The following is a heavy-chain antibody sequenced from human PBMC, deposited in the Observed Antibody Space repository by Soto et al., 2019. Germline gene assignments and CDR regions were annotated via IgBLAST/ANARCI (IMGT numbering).Heavy chain of an antibody. Sequence: GGSLRLSCVASGLTLTSDWMTWVRQAPGKGLEWVSVMYRGGSTDYTDSVKGRFTISRDNSKNTLYLQMNSLRVEDTAVYYCAREIVGVVHATKTPRSFYYGLDVWGQGTKVTVSS. CDR3: AREIVGVVHATKTPRSFYYGLDV. CDR1: GLTLTSDW. D-gene: IGHD2-15*01. J-gene: IGHJ6*02. V-gene: IGHV3-66*01. CDR2: MYRGGST.